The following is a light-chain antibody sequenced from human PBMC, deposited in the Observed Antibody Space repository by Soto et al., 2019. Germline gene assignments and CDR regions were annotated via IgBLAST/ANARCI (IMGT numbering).Light chain of an antibody. CDR2: EVN. CDR1: SGDVGAYNY. Sequence: QSALTQPASVSGSPGQAITISCTGTSGDVGAYNYVSWYQQHPGKAPKLIIYEVNHRPSGVSYRFSGSKSGNTASLTISGLQAVDEAHYYCSSYTTLSTLIFGGGTKVTVL. V-gene: IGLV2-14*01. J-gene: IGLJ2*01. CDR3: SSYTTLSTLI.